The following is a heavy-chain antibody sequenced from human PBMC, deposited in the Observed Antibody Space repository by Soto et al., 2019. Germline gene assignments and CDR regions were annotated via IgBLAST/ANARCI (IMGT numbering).Heavy chain of an antibody. V-gene: IGHV1-18*01. CDR1: GYTFTSYG. J-gene: IGHJ6*02. D-gene: IGHD3-10*01. Sequence: QVPLVQSGAEVKKPGASVKVSCKASGYTFTSYGISWVRQAPGQGLEWMGWISAYNGNTNYAQKLQGRVTMTTDTSTSAAYMELRSLRSDDTAVYYCARGSRKGYYGSGNKSYYGMDVWGQGTTVTVSS. CDR2: ISAYNGNT. CDR3: ARGSRKGYYGSGNKSYYGMDV.